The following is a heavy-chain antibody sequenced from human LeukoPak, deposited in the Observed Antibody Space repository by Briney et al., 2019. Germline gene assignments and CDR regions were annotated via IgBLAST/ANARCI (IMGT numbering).Heavy chain of an antibody. J-gene: IGHJ1*01. CDR1: GFTFSSYA. Sequence: GSLRLSCAASGFTFSSYAMSWIRQPPGKGLEWIGEINHSGSTNYNPSLKSRVTISVDTSKNQFSLKLSSVTAADTAVYYCARGPYSSGWYNSEYFQHWGQGTLVTVSS. CDR2: INHSGST. D-gene: IGHD6-19*01. CDR3: ARGPYSSGWYNSEYFQH. V-gene: IGHV4-34*01.